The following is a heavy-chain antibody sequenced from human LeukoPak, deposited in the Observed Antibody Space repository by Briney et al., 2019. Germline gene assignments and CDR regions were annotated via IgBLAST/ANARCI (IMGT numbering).Heavy chain of an antibody. J-gene: IGHJ4*02. CDR2: IYYSGST. V-gene: IGHV4-59*01. D-gene: IGHD3-10*01. CDR1: GGSISSYY. CDR3: ARRRVRGVSYYFDY. Sequence: SENLSLTCTVSGGSISSYYWSWIRQPPGKGLEWIGYIYYSGSTNYNPSLKSRVTISVDTSKNQFSLKLSSVTAADTAVYYCARRRVRGVSYYFDYWGQGTLVTVSS.